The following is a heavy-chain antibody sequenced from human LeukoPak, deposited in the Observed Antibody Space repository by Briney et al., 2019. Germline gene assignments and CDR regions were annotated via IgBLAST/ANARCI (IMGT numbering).Heavy chain of an antibody. V-gene: IGHV1-3*01. D-gene: IGHD4-17*01. CDR1: GYTFTSYA. Sequence: ASVKVSCKASGYTFTSYAMHWVRQAPGQRLEWMGWINAGNGNTKYSQKFQGRVTMTRNTSISTAYMELSSLRSEDTAVYYCARGRHGDFLDYWGQGTLVTVSS. J-gene: IGHJ4*02. CDR3: ARGRHGDFLDY. CDR2: INAGNGNT.